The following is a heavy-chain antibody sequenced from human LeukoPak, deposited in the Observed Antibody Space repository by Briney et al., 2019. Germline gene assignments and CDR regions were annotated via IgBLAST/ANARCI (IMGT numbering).Heavy chain of an antibody. CDR3: GRGHFGLDV. CDR1: GFTFSDHY. Sequence: GGSLRLSCAASGFTFSDHYVTWIRQARGEGLECVSYITNSGRDADYSDSVRGRFTTSRDNAKNSLYLQMNSLRPEDTAIYYCGRGHFGLDVWGKGTTVTVSS. V-gene: IGHV3-11*06. J-gene: IGHJ6*04. CDR2: ITNSGRDA.